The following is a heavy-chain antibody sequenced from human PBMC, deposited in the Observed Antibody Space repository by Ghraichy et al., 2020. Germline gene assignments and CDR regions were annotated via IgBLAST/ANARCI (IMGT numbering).Heavy chain of an antibody. CDR1: GGSISSYY. D-gene: IGHD4-17*01. CDR2: IYTSGST. J-gene: IGHJ4*02. V-gene: IGHV4-4*09. Sequence: SETLSLTCTVSGGSISSYYWSWIRQPPGKGLEWIGYIYTSGSTNYNPSLKSRVTISVDTSKNQFSLKLSSVTAADTAVCYCARHDYGENFDYWGQGTLVTVSS. CDR3: ARHDYGENFDY.